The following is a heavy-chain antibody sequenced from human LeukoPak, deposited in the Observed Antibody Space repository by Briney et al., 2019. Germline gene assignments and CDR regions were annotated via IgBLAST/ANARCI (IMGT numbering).Heavy chain of an antibody. CDR1: GXTFSSYA. Sequence: PGGSLRPSCAASGXTFSSYALSWVRQAPGKGLEWVSAISGSGGSTYYADSVKGRFTISRDNSKNTLYLQMNSLRAEDTAVYYCAKSTVRLNPPYWGQGTLVTVSS. J-gene: IGHJ4*02. V-gene: IGHV3-23*01. CDR3: AKSTVRLNPPY. CDR2: ISGSGGST. D-gene: IGHD3-22*01.